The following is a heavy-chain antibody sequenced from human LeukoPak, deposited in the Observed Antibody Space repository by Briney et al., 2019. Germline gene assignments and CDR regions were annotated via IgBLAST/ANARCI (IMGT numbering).Heavy chain of an antibody. J-gene: IGHJ6*02. V-gene: IGHV4-59*08. CDR3: ARHTDYYYGMDV. CDR2: IYYSGST. Sequence: ASETLSLTCTVSGGSISSYYWSWTRQPPGQGLEWIGYIYYSGSTNYNPSLKSRVTISVDTSKNQFSLKLSSVTAADTAVYYCARHTDYYYGMDVWGQGTTVTVSS. CDR1: GGSISSYY.